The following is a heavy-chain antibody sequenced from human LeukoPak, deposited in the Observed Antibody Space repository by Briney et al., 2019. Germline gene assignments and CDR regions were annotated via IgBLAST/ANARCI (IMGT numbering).Heavy chain of an antibody. CDR2: IYYSGST. CDR3: ARVYYYDSSGYYPLYYGMDV. J-gene: IGHJ6*02. D-gene: IGHD3-22*01. Sequence: SETLSLTCTVSGGSISGYYWSWIRQPPGKGLEWIGYIYYSGSTNYNPSLKSRVTISVDTSKNQFSLKLSSVTAADTAVYYCARVYYYDSSGYYPLYYGMDVWGQGTTVTVSS. CDR1: GGSISGYY. V-gene: IGHV4-59*08.